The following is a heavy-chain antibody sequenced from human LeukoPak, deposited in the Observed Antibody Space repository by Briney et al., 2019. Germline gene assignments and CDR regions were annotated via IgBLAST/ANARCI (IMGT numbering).Heavy chain of an antibody. CDR2: IYYSGST. D-gene: IGHD3-10*01. CDR3: ALDYYGSGSYFFDY. J-gene: IGHJ4*02. Sequence: SETLSLTCTVSGGSISSSSSYWGWIRQPPGKGLEWIGSIYYSGSTNYNSSLKSRVTISVDTSKNQFSLKLSSVTAADTAVYYCALDYYGSGSYFFDYWGQGTLVTVSS. CDR1: GGSISSSSSY. V-gene: IGHV4-39*01.